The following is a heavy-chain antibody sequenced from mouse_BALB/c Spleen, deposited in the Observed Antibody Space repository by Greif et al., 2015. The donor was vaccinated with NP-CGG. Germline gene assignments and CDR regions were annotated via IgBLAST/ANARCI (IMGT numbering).Heavy chain of an antibody. J-gene: IGHJ4*01. CDR1: GFSLTSYG. D-gene: IGHD2-14*01. CDR3: ARGYGYAMDY. Sequence: QVQLKQSGPGLVQPSQSLSITCTVSGFSLTSYGVHWVRQSPGKGLEWLGVIWSGGSTDCNAAFISRLSISKDNSKSQVFFKMNSLQANDTAIYYCARGYGYAMDYWGQGTSVTVSS. V-gene: IGHV2-2*02. CDR2: IWSGGST.